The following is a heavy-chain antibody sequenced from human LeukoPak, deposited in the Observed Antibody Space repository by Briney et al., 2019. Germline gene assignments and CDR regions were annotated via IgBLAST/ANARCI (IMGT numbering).Heavy chain of an antibody. V-gene: IGHV3-21*06. Sequence: GGSLRLSRAASGFTFRSYNMNWVGPAPGRGVEWVSSICSSSNYIYYAGSVKGRFTVSRDNAKNSLYLQMNSLRAEDTAVYYCARGENTYIDYWGQGTLVTVSS. CDR2: ICSSSNYI. CDR1: GFTFRSYN. CDR3: ARGENTYIDY. J-gene: IGHJ4*02. D-gene: IGHD3-16*01.